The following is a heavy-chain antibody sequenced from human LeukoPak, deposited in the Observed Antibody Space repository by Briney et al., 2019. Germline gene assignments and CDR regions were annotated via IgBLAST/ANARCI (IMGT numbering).Heavy chain of an antibody. V-gene: IGHV4-4*07. CDR2: IYNSGTT. Sequence: SESLSLTCTVSSGSFSSYYWTWIRQPAGKGLEWIGRIYNSGTTNYSPSLESRVTMSLDTSKNRFSLSLSSVTAADTAVYYCARDRLGATGHWRIDVWGRGTLVTVSS. CDR1: SGSFSSYY. J-gene: IGHJ2*01. D-gene: IGHD1-26*01. CDR3: ARDRLGATGHWRIDV.